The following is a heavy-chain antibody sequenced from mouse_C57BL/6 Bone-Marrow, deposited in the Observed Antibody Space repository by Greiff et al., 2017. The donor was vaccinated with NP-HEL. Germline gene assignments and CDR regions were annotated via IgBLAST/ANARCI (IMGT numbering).Heavy chain of an antibody. Sequence: EVKVVESGEGLVKPGGSLKLSCAASGFTFSSYAMSWVRQTPEKRLEWVAYISSGGDYIYYADTVKGRFTISRDNARNTLYLQMSSLKSEDTAMYYCTRDEGDWDPAWFAYWGQGTLVTVSA. V-gene: IGHV5-9-1*02. CDR3: TRDEGDWDPAWFAY. CDR2: ISSGGDYI. CDR1: GFTFSSYA. J-gene: IGHJ3*01. D-gene: IGHD4-1*01.